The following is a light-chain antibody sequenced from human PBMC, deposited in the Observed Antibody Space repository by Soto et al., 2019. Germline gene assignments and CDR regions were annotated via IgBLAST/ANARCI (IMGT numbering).Light chain of an antibody. CDR2: KAS. CDR1: QSISTW. CDR3: QQYNSFSRT. J-gene: IGKJ2*01. Sequence: DIQMTQSPSTLSASVGDRVAITCRASQSISTWLAWYQQKSGKAPKLLIYKASTLESGVPSRFSGSGSGTEFTLTICSLQPDDFATYYCQQYNSFSRTFGQGTKLEIK. V-gene: IGKV1-5*03.